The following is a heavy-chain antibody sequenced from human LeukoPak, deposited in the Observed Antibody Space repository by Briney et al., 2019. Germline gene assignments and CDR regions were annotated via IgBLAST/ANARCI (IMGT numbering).Heavy chain of an antibody. D-gene: IGHD5-12*01. Sequence: GGSLRLSCAASGFTFSSYGMHWVRQAAGKGLEWVAFIRYDGSNKYYADSVKGRFTISRDNSKNTLYLQMNSLRAEDTAVYYCAKDGGRVGGYGGWGQGTLVTVSS. CDR3: AKDGGRVGGYGG. CDR1: GFTFSSYG. CDR2: IRYDGSNK. J-gene: IGHJ4*02. V-gene: IGHV3-30*02.